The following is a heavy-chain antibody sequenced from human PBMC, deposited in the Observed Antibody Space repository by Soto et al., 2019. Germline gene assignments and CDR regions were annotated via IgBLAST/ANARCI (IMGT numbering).Heavy chain of an antibody. CDR1: GGSISSGDHY. CDR2: IYYSGST. D-gene: IGHD3-10*01. CDR3: ARMDYFGSGKPNDY. Sequence: QVQLQESGPGLVKPSQTLSLTCTVSGGSISSGDHYWSWIRQPPGKGLAWIGYIYYSGSTSYNPSLKSRIIISVDMSKNQFSLKLTSVTSADTAVYYCARMDYFGSGKPNDYWGQGTLVTVSS. V-gene: IGHV4-30-4*01. J-gene: IGHJ4*02.